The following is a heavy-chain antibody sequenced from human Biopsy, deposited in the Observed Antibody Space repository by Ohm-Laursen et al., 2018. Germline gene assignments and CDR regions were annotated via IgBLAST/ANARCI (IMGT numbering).Heavy chain of an antibody. CDR2: IYYTGST. Sequence: TLSLTCAVSGGSISSYYWSWIRQPPGGGLEWIGYIYYTGSTNYNPSPKSRVTISVETSMNPLSLRLTSVTAADTAVYYCARHAPSYSGSYWRYFDLWGRGTLVTVSS. CDR3: ARHAPSYSGSYWRYFDL. J-gene: IGHJ2*01. CDR1: GGSISSYY. V-gene: IGHV4-59*08. D-gene: IGHD1-26*01.